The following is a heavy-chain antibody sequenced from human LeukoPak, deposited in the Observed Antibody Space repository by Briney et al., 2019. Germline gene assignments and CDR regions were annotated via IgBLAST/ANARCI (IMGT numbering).Heavy chain of an antibody. Sequence: GRSLRLSCAASGFTLSDHCMDWVRQPPGKGLEWVGRTRNKANRYTTEYAASVKGRFTISSDDSKNSLYLQINSLKTEDTAVYYCTRGGRYLPLDIGGQGTMVTVSS. CDR3: TRGGRYLPLDI. CDR2: TRNKANRYTT. D-gene: IGHD3-10*01. J-gene: IGHJ3*02. V-gene: IGHV3-72*01. CDR1: GFTLSDHC.